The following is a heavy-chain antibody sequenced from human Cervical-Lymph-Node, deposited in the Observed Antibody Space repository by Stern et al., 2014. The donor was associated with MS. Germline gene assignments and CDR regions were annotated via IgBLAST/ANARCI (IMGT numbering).Heavy chain of an antibody. CDR1: GHTTTSYG. J-gene: IGHJ4*02. CDR2: ISAHNGNT. Sequence: VQLVQSGAEVKKPGASVKVSCKASGHTTTSYGISWVRQAPGQGLEWLGWISAHNGNTNYVQKCQGRVTMTTDTSTSTAYMELRSLRSDDTAVYYCATFIATAGTFNYWGQGTLVTVSS. CDR3: ATFIATAGTFNY. D-gene: IGHD6-25*01. V-gene: IGHV1-18*01.